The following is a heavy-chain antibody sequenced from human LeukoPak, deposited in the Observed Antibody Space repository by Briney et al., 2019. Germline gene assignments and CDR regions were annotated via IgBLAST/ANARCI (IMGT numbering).Heavy chain of an antibody. V-gene: IGHV3-48*02. D-gene: IGHD3-16*01. CDR1: GFTFSVYS. CDR2: ITSNSATI. CDR3: ARSVGGHFNY. J-gene: IGHJ4*02. Sequence: GGSLRLSCAASGFTFSVYSMNWVRQPPGMGLEWVSYITSNSATIQYADSVKGRFTISRDNAKNSLSLQMNSLRDEDTAVYYCARSVGGHFNYWGQGMLVTVSS.